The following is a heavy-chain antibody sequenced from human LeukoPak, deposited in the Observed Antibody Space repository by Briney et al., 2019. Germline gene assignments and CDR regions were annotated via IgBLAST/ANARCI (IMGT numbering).Heavy chain of an antibody. V-gene: IGHV3-48*04. CDR2: ISGSGSTI. CDR1: GFTFSNYG. Sequence: PGGSLRLSCAASGFTFSNYGMTWVRQGPGKGLEWVSTISGSGSTIYYADSVKGRFTISRDNAKNSLYLQMNSLRAEDTAVYYCARGGYYFDYWGQGTLVTVSS. J-gene: IGHJ4*02. CDR3: ARGGYYFDY.